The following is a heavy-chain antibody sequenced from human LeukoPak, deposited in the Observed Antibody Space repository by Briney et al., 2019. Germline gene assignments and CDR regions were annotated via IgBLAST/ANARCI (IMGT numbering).Heavy chain of an antibody. CDR1: GYTFTGYY. D-gene: IGHD6-19*01. CDR2: INPNSGGT. Sequence: ASVTVSCKASGYTFTGYYMHWVRQAPGQGLEWMGWINPNSGGTNYAQKFQGRVTMTRDTSISTAYMELSRLRSDDTAVYYCARDRPYTGGWRGFDYWGQGTLVTVSS. CDR3: ARDRPYTGGWRGFDY. J-gene: IGHJ4*02. V-gene: IGHV1-2*02.